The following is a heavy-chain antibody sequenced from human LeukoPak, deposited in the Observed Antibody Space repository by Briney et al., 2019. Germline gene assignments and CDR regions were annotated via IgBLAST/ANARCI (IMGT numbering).Heavy chain of an antibody. V-gene: IGHV4-59*01. CDR1: GDSMNDYY. J-gene: IGHJ4*02. CDR3: ARVIRKYKYFDY. Sequence: SETQSLTCTVFGDSMNDYYRSWIRQPPGKGLEWIGYISYTGNINYNPSLKSRVTISVDTSKNHFSLELSSVTAADTAVYYCARVIRKYKYFDYWGQGTLVTVSS. D-gene: IGHD1-1*01. CDR2: ISYTGNI.